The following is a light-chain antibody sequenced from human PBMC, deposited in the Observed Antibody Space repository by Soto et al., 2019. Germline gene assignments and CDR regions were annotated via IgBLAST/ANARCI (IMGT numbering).Light chain of an antibody. CDR1: QSVSSN. V-gene: IGKV3D-15*02. CDR2: GAS. Sequence: EIVMTQSPATLSVSPGERATLSCRASQSVSSNLAWYQQKPGQAPRLLIYGASTRATGIPARFSGSGSGTDFALTISRLEPEDFAMYYCQQYDASPFTFGPGTRVDIK. CDR3: QQYDASPFT. J-gene: IGKJ3*01.